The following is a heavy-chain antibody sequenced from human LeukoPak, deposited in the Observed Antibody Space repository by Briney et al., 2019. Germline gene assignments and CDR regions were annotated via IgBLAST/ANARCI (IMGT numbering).Heavy chain of an antibody. J-gene: IGHJ2*01. Sequence: GGSLRLSCAASGFTFSSYAMSWVRQAPRKGLEWVSAISGSGGGTYYADSVKGRFAISRDNSKDTLYLQMNSLRAEDTAVYYCAKPAAERYFDLWGRGTLVTVSS. V-gene: IGHV3-23*01. CDR3: AKPAAERYFDL. CDR1: GFTFSSYA. CDR2: ISGSGGGT.